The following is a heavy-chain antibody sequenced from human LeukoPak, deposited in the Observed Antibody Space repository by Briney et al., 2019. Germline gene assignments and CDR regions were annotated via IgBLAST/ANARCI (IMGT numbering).Heavy chain of an antibody. Sequence: ETAGTLRLSCAASGLTVSSNYMSWVRQAPGKGLEWVSDVNRGGSTYYEESVSGRFTVSGDTSKNMVLLQMNSLRAEATAFYYWTKGGSNEVSAHNWGQGSLVTVSS. CDR1: GLTVSSNY. D-gene: IGHD1-26*01. CDR2: VNRGGST. J-gene: IGHJ4*02. V-gene: IGHV3-66*01. CDR3: TKGGSNEVSAHN.